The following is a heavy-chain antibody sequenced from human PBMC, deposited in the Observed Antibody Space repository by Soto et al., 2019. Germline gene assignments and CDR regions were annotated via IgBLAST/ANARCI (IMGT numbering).Heavy chain of an antibody. D-gene: IGHD2-21*02. CDR2: INAGNGNT. CDR1: GYTFTGYA. CDR3: ARAVAVTADFDY. J-gene: IGHJ4*02. V-gene: IGHV1-3*05. Sequence: QVQLVQSGAEEKKPGASVKVSCKASGYTFTGYAMHWVRQAPGQRLEWMGWINAGNGNTKYSQKFQGRVTMTRDTAASTAYMELSSLSAEDTAVYYCARAVAVTADFDYRGQGTLVTVSS.